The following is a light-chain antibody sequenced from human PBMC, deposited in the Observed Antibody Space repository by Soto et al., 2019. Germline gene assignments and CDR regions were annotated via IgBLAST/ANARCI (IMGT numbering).Light chain of an antibody. V-gene: IGLV2-14*01. CDR1: SSDVGGYNY. CDR2: DVN. CDR3: SSYTKSSTVV. Sequence: QSALTQPPSVSGSPGQSITISCTGSSSDVGGYNYVSWYQQHPGKAPKLMIYDVNNRPSGVSNRFSGSKSGNTASLTISGLQAEDEADYYCSSYTKSSTVVFGGGTKLTVL. J-gene: IGLJ2*01.